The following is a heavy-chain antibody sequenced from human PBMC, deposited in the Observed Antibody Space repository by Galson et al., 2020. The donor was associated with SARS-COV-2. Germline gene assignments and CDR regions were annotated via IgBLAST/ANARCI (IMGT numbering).Heavy chain of an antibody. CDR1: GFTFNTYA. CDR2: ISYDGTNK. J-gene: IGHJ4*02. Sequence: GEYLKISCAASGFTFNTYAVHWFRQAPGKGLDWVAVISYDGTNKYYAESVKGRFTISRDNSRNTLSLQMSSLRAEDTAVYYCARGTTVTTNGPRDFWGQGTLVTVS. CDR3: ARGTTVTTNGPRDF. D-gene: IGHD4-17*01. V-gene: IGHV3-30-3*01.